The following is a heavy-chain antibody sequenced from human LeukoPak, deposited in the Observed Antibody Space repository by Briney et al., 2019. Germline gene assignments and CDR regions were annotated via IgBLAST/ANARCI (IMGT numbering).Heavy chain of an antibody. CDR1: GGSFSGYY. CDR3: ARYCSGGSCYSDAFDI. J-gene: IGHJ3*02. D-gene: IGHD2-15*01. Sequence: SETLSLTCAVYGGSFSGYYWSWIRQPPGRGLEWIGEINHSGSTNYNPSLKSRVTMSVDTSKNQFSLKLSSVTAADTAVYYCARYCSGGSCYSDAFDIWGQGTMVTVSS. CDR2: INHSGST. V-gene: IGHV4-34*10.